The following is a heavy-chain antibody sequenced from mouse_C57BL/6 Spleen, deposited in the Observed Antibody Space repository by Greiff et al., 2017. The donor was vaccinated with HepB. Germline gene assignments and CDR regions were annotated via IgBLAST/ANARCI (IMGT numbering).Heavy chain of an antibody. CDR2: IYPGSGST. Sequence: VQLQQPGAELVKPGASVKMSCKASGYTFTSYWITWVKQRPGQGLEWIGDIYPGSGSTNYNEKFKSKATLTVDTSSSTAYMQLSSLTSEDSEVYYCARDERGHYYGSSPFAYWGQGTLVTVSA. CDR3: ARDERGHYYGSSPFAY. CDR1: GYTFTSYW. J-gene: IGHJ3*01. D-gene: IGHD1-1*01. V-gene: IGHV1-55*01.